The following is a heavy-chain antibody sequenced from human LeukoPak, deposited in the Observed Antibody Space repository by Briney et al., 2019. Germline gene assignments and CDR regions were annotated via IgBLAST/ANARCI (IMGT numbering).Heavy chain of an antibody. D-gene: IGHD1-26*01. CDR3: ARGAGATRSFYYYGMDV. J-gene: IGHJ6*02. V-gene: IGHV1-2*02. CDR2: INPNSGGT. Sequence: ASVKVSCKASGYTFTGYYMHWVRQAPGQGLEWMGWINPNSGGTNYAQKFQGRVTMTRDTSISTAYMELSRLRSDDTAVHYCARGAGATRSFYYYGMDVWGQETTVTVSS. CDR1: GYTFTGYY.